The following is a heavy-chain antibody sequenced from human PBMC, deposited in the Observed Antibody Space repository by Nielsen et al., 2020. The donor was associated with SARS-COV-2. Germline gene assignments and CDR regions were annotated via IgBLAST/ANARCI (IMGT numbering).Heavy chain of an antibody. J-gene: IGHJ6*02. V-gene: IGHV5-51*01. CDR1: GYSFTSDW. Sequence: GESLKISCQGSGYSFTSDWIGWVRQMHGKGLEWKGTIYPGDSDTRYSPSFQGQVTISADKYISTAYLQWSSLKSSDTAMYYCARSPISIAAVGYYYGMDVWGQGTTVTVSS. CDR3: ARSPISIAAVGYYYGMDV. D-gene: IGHD6-13*01. CDR2: IYPGDSDT.